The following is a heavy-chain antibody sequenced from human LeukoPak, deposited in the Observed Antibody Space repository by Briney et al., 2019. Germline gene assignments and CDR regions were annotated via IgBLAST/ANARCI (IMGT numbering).Heavy chain of an antibody. D-gene: IGHD3-10*01. Sequence: ESLKISCKGSGYTFTNYWVAWVRQMPGKGLEWMGIIYPADSDIRYSPSFQGQVTISADKSISTAYLQWSSLKASDTAIYYCAKGFSGTDYGIDVWGQGTTVTVSS. V-gene: IGHV5-51*01. CDR1: GYTFTNYW. J-gene: IGHJ6*02. CDR3: AKGFSGTDYGIDV. CDR2: IYPADSDI.